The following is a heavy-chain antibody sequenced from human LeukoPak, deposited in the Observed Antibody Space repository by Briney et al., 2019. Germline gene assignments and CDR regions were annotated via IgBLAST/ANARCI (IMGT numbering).Heavy chain of an antibody. CDR2: ISRSSNTI. Sequence: GGSLRLSCAASGFTFSSYSMNWVRQAPGKGLEWVSYISRSSNTIYYADSVKGRFTISRDNAKNSLYLQMNSLRAEDTAVYYCASLITFGGIKRPWGQGTLVTVSS. CDR1: GFTFSSYS. J-gene: IGHJ5*02. V-gene: IGHV3-48*04. D-gene: IGHD3-16*01. CDR3: ASLITFGGIKRP.